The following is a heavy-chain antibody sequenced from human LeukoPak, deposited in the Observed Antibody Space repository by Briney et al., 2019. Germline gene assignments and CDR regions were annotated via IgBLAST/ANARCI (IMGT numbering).Heavy chain of an antibody. CDR1: GFTFSNAW. D-gene: IGHD2-15*01. V-gene: IGHV3-66*01. Sequence: GGSLRLSCVASGFTFSNAWMSWVRQAPGKGLEWVSVIYSGGSKYYADSVKGRFTISIDNSKNTLYLQMNRLRAEDTAVYYCARRYCSGGSCRFDPWGQGTLVTVSS. J-gene: IGHJ5*02. CDR3: ARRYCSGGSCRFDP. CDR2: IYSGGSK.